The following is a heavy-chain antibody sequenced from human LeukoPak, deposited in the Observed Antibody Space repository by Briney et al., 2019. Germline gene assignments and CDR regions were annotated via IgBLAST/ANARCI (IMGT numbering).Heavy chain of an antibody. V-gene: IGHV4-61*01. D-gene: IGHD2-15*01. J-gene: IGHJ5*02. CDR2: IYYSGST. CDR1: GGSVSRGSYY. CDR3: ARDPRSSGYCSGGSCSDWFDP. Sequence: SETLSLTCTVSGGSVSRGSYYWSWIRQPPGKGLEWFGYIYYSGSTNYNPSLKSRVTISVDTSKNPFSLKLSSVTAADTAVYYCARDPRSSGYCSGGSCSDWFDPWGQGTLVTVSS.